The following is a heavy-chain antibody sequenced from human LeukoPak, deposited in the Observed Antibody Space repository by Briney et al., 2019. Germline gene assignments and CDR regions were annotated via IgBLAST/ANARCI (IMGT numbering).Heavy chain of an antibody. J-gene: IGHJ4*02. CDR3: ARGQPDHLDTSGYWSAFDY. CDR1: GFTFSDYD. CDR2: IGVLGDT. Sequence: PGGSLRLSCAASGFTFSDYDFHWVRQTTGKGLGWVSGIGVLGDTYYPGSVKGRFTISRDTSKNTLYLQMNSLRAEDTALYYCARGQPDHLDTSGYWSAFDYWGRGTPVTVSS. D-gene: IGHD3-22*01. V-gene: IGHV3-13*01.